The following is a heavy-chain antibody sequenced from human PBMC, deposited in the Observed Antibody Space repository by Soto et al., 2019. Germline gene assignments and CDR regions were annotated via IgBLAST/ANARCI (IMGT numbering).Heavy chain of an antibody. Sequence: ASVKGSFKASVYTFTSYGISWVRQAPGQVLEWIGWISAYNGNTNYAQKLQGRVTMTTDTSTTTAYMELKSLRSDDTAVYYCARDRYSCRGSXYGYFDYWGQGTMVTVSS. J-gene: IGHJ4*02. CDR2: ISAYNGNT. D-gene: IGHD2-15*01. V-gene: IGHV1-18*01. CDR1: VYTFTSYG. CDR3: ARDRYSCRGSXYGYFDY.